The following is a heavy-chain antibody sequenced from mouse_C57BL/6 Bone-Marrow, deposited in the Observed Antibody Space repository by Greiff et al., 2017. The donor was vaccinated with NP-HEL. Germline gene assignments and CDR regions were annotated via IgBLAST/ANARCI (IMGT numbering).Heavy chain of an antibody. CDR2: IWSGGSS. CDR3: AGITTVVAFYAMDY. CDR1: GFSFTSYG. V-gene: IGHV2-2*01. J-gene: IGHJ4*01. Sequence: VQLQQSGPGLVQPSESLSITCTVSGFSFTSYGVPWVRQSPGKGLEWLGVIWSGGSSDYYAAFITRLSTSKDNSKSKVFFKMNSLRADDTAIYYCAGITTVVAFYAMDYWGQGTSVTVSS. D-gene: IGHD1-1*01.